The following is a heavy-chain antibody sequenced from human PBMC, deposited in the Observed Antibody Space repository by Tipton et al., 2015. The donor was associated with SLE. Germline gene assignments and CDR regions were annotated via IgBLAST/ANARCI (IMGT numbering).Heavy chain of an antibody. D-gene: IGHD6-13*01. CDR3: ARAQTAAGFDY. CDR1: GFTFSGYW. V-gene: IGHV3-74*01. J-gene: IGHJ4*02. CDR2: IKSDGGYT. Sequence: SLRLSCVGSGFTFSGYWLHWVRQVPGKGLVWVSRIKSDGGYTSYADSVKGRFTISRDNAKNTLYLQMNGLRADDTAVYYCARAQTAAGFDYWGQGALVTVSS.